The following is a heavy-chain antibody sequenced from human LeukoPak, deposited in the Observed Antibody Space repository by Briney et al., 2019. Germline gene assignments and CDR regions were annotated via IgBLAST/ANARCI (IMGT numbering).Heavy chain of an antibody. Sequence: GGSLRLSCVASGFTFDDFGMHWVRQAPGKGLEWVAFIRYDGSNKNYADSVKGRFTISRDNTKNSLYLQMNSLRAEDTAVYYCAKDGGSDPDSFDIWGQGTMVTVSS. CDR1: GFTFDDFG. CDR3: AKDGGSDPDSFDI. D-gene: IGHD2-15*01. V-gene: IGHV3-30*02. CDR2: IRYDGSNK. J-gene: IGHJ3*02.